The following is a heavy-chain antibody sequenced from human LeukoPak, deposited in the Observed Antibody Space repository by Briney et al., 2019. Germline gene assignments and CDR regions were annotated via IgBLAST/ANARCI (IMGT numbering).Heavy chain of an antibody. D-gene: IGHD3-3*01. Sequence: GASVKVSCKASGYTFTGYYMHWVRQAPGQGLEWMGWINPNSGGTNYAQKFQGRVTMTRDTSISTAYMELSRLRSDDTAVYYCARVGATYYDFWSGPFDYWGQGTLVTVSS. CDR3: ARVGATYYDFWSGPFDY. J-gene: IGHJ4*02. CDR1: GYTFTGYY. CDR2: INPNSGGT. V-gene: IGHV1-2*02.